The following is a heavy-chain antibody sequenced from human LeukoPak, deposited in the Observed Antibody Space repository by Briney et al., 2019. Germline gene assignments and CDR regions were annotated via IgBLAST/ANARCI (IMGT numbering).Heavy chain of an antibody. CDR2: VSTSGNI. V-gene: IGHV4-4*07. CDR3: ARGRLGDCSGGSCPGAVWFDP. Sequence: SETLSLTCTVSGGSISSYFLSWIRQPAGKSLEWIGRVSTSGNINYNPSLKSRVTMSVDTPKNQFSLKLSYVTAADTAVYFCARGRLGDCSGGSCPGAVWFDPWGQGTLVTVSS. CDR1: GGSISSYF. D-gene: IGHD2-15*01. J-gene: IGHJ5*02.